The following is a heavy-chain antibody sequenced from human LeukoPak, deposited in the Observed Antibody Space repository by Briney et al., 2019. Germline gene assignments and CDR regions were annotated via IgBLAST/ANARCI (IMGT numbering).Heavy chain of an antibody. CDR1: GFTFSSYG. J-gene: IGHJ5*01. Sequence: PGGSLRLSCAASGFTFSSYGMHWVRQAPGKGLEWVAVISYDGSNKYYADSVKGRFTISRDNSKNTLYLQMNSLRAEDTAVYYCAREWELQAFDSWGQGTLVTVSS. CDR3: AREWELQAFDS. V-gene: IGHV3-30*03. CDR2: ISYDGSNK. D-gene: IGHD1-26*01.